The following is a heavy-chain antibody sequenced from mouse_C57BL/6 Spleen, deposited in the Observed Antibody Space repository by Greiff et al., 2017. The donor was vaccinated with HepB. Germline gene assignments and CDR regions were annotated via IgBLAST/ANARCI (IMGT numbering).Heavy chain of an antibody. Sequence: DVHLVESGGGLVQPGGSLKLSCAASGFTFSDYYMYWVRQTPEKRLEWVAYISNGGGSTYYPDTVKGRFTISRDNAKNTLYLQMSRLKSEDTAMYYCARLGTTYYFDYWGQGTTLTVSS. J-gene: IGHJ2*01. CDR2: ISNGGGST. V-gene: IGHV5-12*01. D-gene: IGHD2-5*01. CDR3: ARLGTTYYFDY. CDR1: GFTFSDYY.